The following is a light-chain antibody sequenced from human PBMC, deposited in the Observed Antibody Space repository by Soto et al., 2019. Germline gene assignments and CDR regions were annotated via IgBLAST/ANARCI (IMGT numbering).Light chain of an antibody. CDR3: QQYYSYPFT. Sequence: AIRMTQSPSSISASTGDRVTITCRVSQGISSYLAWYQQKPGKAPMLLIYAASSLQSGVPSRFSGSGSGTDFTLTISCLQSEDFATYYCQQYYSYPFTFGPGTKVDIK. V-gene: IGKV1-8*01. J-gene: IGKJ3*01. CDR1: QGISSY. CDR2: AAS.